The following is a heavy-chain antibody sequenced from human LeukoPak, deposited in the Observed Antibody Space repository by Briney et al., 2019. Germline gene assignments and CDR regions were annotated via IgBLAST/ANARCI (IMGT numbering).Heavy chain of an antibody. CDR3: ARGLPGLLYYFDY. D-gene: IGHD1-26*01. J-gene: IGHJ4*02. Sequence: SETLSLTCTVSGGSISSYYWSWIRQPPGKGLEWIGHIYYSGSTNYNPSLKSRVTISVDTSKNQFSLKLSPASAADTAVYYCARGLPGLLYYFDYWGQGTLVTVSS. CDR2: IYYSGST. CDR1: GGSISSYY. V-gene: IGHV4-59*01.